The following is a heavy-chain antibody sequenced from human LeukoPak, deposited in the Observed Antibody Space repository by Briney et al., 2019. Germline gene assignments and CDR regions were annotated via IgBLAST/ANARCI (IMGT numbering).Heavy chain of an antibody. CDR3: ARASPGKGGAFDI. J-gene: IGHJ3*02. CDR1: GFTFSGYW. CDR2: IKQDGSEK. D-gene: IGHD2-15*01. Sequence: GGSLRLSCAASGFTFSGYWMSWVRQAPGKGLEWVANIKQDGSEKYYVDSVKGRFTISRDNAKNSLYLQMNSLRAEDTAVYYCARASPGKGGAFDIWGQGTMVTVSS. V-gene: IGHV3-7*01.